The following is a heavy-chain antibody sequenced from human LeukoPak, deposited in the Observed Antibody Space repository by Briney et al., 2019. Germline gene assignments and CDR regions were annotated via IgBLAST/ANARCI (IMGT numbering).Heavy chain of an antibody. CDR3: ARVQWELNWFDP. V-gene: IGHV1-18*01. CDR1: GYTFTSYG. D-gene: IGHD1-26*01. CDR2: ISAYNGNI. J-gene: IGHJ5*02. Sequence: ASVKVSCKASGYTFTSYGISWVRQAPGQGLEWMGWISAYNGNINYAQKLQGRVTMTTDTSTSTAYMELRSLRSDDTAVYYCARVQWELNWFDPWGQGTLVTVSS.